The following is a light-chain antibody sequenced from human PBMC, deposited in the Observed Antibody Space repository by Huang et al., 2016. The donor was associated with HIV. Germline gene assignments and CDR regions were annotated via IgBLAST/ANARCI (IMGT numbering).Light chain of an antibody. Sequence: IVMTQSQATLSVSPGEIVTLSCRANRGVSTHLAWYQQRPGQAPRLLIYGSSTRAPGIPARFSGSGSGTDFSLTISSLQSEDFALYYCHQYNNWLLSFGGGTRVDI. V-gene: IGKV3-15*01. CDR3: HQYNNWLLS. J-gene: IGKJ4*01. CDR2: GSS. CDR1: RGVSTH.